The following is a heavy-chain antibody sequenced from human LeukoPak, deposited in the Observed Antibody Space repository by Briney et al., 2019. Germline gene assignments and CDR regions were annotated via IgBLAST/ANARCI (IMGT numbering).Heavy chain of an antibody. Sequence: GGSLRFSCAASGFTFSSYWMHWVRQAPGKGLVWVSRINTDGSSTSYVDSVEGRFTISRDNAKNTLYLQMNSLRAEDTAVYYCARESGIAAALDLWGQGTLVTVSS. J-gene: IGHJ5*02. CDR2: INTDGSST. V-gene: IGHV3-74*01. CDR1: GFTFSSYW. CDR3: ARESGIAAALDL. D-gene: IGHD6-13*01.